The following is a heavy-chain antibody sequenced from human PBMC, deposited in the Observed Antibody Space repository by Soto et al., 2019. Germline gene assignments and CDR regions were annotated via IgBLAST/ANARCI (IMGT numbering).Heavy chain of an antibody. CDR1: GGSISSYY. V-gene: IGHV4-59*01. CDR3: ARLEVGYCSGGSCSDAFDI. Sequence: QVQLQESGPGLVKPSETLSLTCTVSGGSISSYYWSWIRQPPGKGLEWVGYIYYSGSTNYNPSLKSPVTISVDTSKNQFSLKLSSVTAADTAVYYCARLEVGYCSGGSCSDAFDIWGQGTMVTVSS. D-gene: IGHD2-15*01. CDR2: IYYSGST. J-gene: IGHJ3*02.